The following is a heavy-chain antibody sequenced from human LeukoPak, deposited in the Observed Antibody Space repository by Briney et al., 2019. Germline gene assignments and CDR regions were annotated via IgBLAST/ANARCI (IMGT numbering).Heavy chain of an antibody. CDR2: INPNSGGT. J-gene: IGHJ5*02. Sequence: GASVKVSCKASGYTFTGYYMHWVRQAPGQGLEWMGWINPNSGGTNYAQKFQGRVTMTRDTSISTAYMELSRLRSDDTAVYYCARGEYMWYSSSWGFDLWGQGTLVTVSS. CDR3: ARGEYMWYSSSWGFDL. V-gene: IGHV1-2*02. D-gene: IGHD6-13*01. CDR1: GYTFTGYY.